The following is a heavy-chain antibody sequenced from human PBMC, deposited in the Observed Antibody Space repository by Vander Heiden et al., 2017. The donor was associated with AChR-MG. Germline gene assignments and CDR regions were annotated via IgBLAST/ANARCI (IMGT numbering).Heavy chain of an antibody. CDR2: INHSGST. V-gene: IGHV4-34*01. CDR3: ARVPIGPYYDFWSGYPKYNWFDP. CDR1: GGSFSGYY. D-gene: IGHD3-3*01. Sequence: QVQLQQWGAGLLTPSETLSLTCAVYGGSFSGYYWSWIRQPPGKGLEWIGEINHSGSTNYNPSLKSRVTISVDTSKNQFSLKLSSVTAADTAVYYCARVPIGPYYDFWSGYPKYNWFDPWGQGTLVTVSS. J-gene: IGHJ5*02.